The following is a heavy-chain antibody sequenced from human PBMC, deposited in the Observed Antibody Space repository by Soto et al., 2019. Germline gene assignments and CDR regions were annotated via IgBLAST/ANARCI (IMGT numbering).Heavy chain of an antibody. D-gene: IGHD6-13*01. CDR1: GGSISSYY. J-gene: IGHJ5*02. CDR3: ARHTRAAGWFDP. V-gene: IGHV4-59*08. CDR2: IYYSGST. Sequence: SETLPLTCTVSGGSISSYYWSWIRQPPGKGLEWIGYIYYSGSTNYTPSLKSRVTISVDTSKNQFSLKLSSVTAADTAVYYCARHTRAAGWFDPWGQGTLVTVSS.